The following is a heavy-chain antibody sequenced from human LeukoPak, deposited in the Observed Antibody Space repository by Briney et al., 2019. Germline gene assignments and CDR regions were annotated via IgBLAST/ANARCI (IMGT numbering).Heavy chain of an antibody. CDR1: GGSISSSSYY. D-gene: IGHD4-17*01. CDR2: LYYSGST. CDR3: ARGIESYGDYGY. Sequence: SETLSLTCTVSGGSISSSSYYWGWIRQPPGKGLEWIGSLYYSGSTYYNPSLKSRVTISIDTSKNQFSLKLSSLTAADTAIYYCARGIESYGDYGYWGQGILVTVSS. J-gene: IGHJ4*02. V-gene: IGHV4-39*07.